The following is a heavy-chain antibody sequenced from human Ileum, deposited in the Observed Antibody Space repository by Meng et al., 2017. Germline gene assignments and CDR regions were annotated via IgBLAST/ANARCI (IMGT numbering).Heavy chain of an antibody. CDR1: GFTFSSYA. V-gene: IGHV3-23*01. Sequence: GGSLRLSCAAPGFTFSSYAMSWVRQAPGKGLEWVSAISGSGGSTYYADSVKGRFTISRDNSKNTLYLQMNSLRAEDTAVYYCAKDLGGGYNDYYYYYGMDVWGQGTTVTVSS. CDR2: ISGSGGST. CDR3: AKDLGGGYNDYYYYYGMDV. J-gene: IGHJ6*02. D-gene: IGHD5-24*01.